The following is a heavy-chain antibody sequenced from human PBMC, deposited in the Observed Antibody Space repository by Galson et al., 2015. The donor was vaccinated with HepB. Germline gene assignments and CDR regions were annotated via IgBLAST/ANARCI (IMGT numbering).Heavy chain of an antibody. CDR2: IDPSDSYT. D-gene: IGHD6-19*01. CDR3: ARHVGYSSGWYGDAFDI. CDR1: GYSFTSYW. J-gene: IGHJ3*02. Sequence: QSGAEVKKPGESLRISCKGSGYSFTSYWISWVRQMPGKGLEWMGRIDPSDSYTNYSPSFQGHVTISADKSISTAYLQWSSLKASDTAMYYCARHVGYSSGWYGDAFDIWGQGTMVTVSS. V-gene: IGHV5-10-1*01.